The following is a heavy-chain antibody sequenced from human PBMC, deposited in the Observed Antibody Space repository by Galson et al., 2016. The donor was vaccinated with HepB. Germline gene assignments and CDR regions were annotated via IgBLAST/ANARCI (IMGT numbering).Heavy chain of an antibody. Sequence: SLRLSCAASGFSFDAYAMHWVRQAPGKGLEWVSGISWNSYTIGYADSVKGRFTVSRDNAKNTLYLQISSLRAEDTAVYYCTNSEFRSGWFLDHWGQGTQVTVSS. V-gene: IGHV3-9*01. CDR3: TNSEFRSGWFLDH. CDR1: GFSFDAYA. D-gene: IGHD6-19*01. J-gene: IGHJ4*02. CDR2: ISWNSYTI.